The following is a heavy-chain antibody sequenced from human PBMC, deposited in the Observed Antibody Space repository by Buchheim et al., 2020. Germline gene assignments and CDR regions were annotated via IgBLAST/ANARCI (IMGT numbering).Heavy chain of an antibody. J-gene: IGHJ6*02. CDR3: ARGIKGIDV. V-gene: IGHV3-66*01. CDR2: ISDVGTT. CDR1: AFSVTTTY. Sequence: EVHLVESGGALVQPGGSLRLSCSTSAFSVTTTYMTWVRQAPGKGLEWVSVISDVGTTYYADSVKGRFTISSDNSNNMLYLQMNSLRVEDTAVYYCARGIKGIDVWGQGTT. D-gene: IGHD2-15*01.